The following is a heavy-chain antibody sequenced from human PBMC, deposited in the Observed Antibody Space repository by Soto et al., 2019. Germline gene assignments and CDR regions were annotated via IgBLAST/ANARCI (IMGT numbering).Heavy chain of an antibody. CDR3: ARGQEGVVATH. CDR2: IKDGGRT. D-gene: IGHD5-12*01. Sequence: QVQLQQWGAGLLKPSETLSLNCAVNGGSLSGYYWSWIRQPPGKGLEWIGEIKDGGRTNYSPSLKSGANTSSDTSHNQLSLRLYSVTAADTGVYYCARGQEGVVATHWDQGTLVTVSS. J-gene: IGHJ4*02. CDR1: GGSLSGYY. V-gene: IGHV4-34*01.